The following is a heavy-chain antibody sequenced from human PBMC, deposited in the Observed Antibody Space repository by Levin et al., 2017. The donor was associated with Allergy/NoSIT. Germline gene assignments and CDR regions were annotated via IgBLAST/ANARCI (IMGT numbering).Heavy chain of an antibody. CDR2: VYGSGRT. J-gene: IGHJ3*01. D-gene: IGHD1-7*01. V-gene: IGHV3-53*01. CDR3: AREGLVTGTRAFDL. CDR1: DFSVSKSY. Sequence: SGGSLRLSCAASDFSVSKSYISWVRQVPGKGLEWVSIVYGSGRTNYAASVKGRFTISRDNSKNAVDLQMNSLRAEDSAVYYCAREGLVTGTRAFDLWGRGTLVSVSS.